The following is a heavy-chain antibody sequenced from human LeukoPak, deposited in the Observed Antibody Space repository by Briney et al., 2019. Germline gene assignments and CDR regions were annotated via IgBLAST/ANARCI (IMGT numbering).Heavy chain of an antibody. CDR3: ARGRRWLRFTFDY. D-gene: IGHD5-12*01. J-gene: IGHJ4*02. CDR1: GGSFSGYY. CDR2: INHSGST. Sequence: SETLSLTCAVYGGSFSGYYWSWIRQPPGKGLEWIGEINHSGSTNYNPSLKSRVTISVDTSKNQFSLKLSSVTAPDTAVYYCARGRRWLRFTFDYWGQGTLVTVSS. V-gene: IGHV4-34*01.